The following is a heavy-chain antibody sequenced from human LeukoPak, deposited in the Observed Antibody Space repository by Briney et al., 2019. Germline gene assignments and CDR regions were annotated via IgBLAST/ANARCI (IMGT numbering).Heavy chain of an antibody. V-gene: IGHV4-4*09. Sequence: SETLSLTWTVSGGSISSYYWSWIRQPPGKGLEWIGYIYTSGSTNYNPSLKSRVTISVDTSKNQFSLKLSSVTAADTAVYYCASRCSSTSCYVENFDYWGQGTLVTVSS. CDR2: IYTSGST. CDR3: ASRCSSTSCYVENFDY. CDR1: GGSISSYY. J-gene: IGHJ4*02. D-gene: IGHD2-2*01.